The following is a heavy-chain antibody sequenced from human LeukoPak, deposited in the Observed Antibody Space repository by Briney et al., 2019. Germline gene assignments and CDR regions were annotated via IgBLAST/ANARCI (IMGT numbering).Heavy chain of an antibody. D-gene: IGHD2-2*01. CDR1: GGSISSGGYY. Sequence: IPSQTLSLTCTVSGGSISSGGYYWSWVRQPPGKGLEWIGEIYHSGSTNYNPSLKSRVTISVDKSKNQFSLKLSSVTAADTAVYYCARGGGASPSDYWGQGILVTVSS. J-gene: IGHJ4*02. CDR3: ARGGGASPSDY. V-gene: IGHV4-30-2*01. CDR2: IYHSGST.